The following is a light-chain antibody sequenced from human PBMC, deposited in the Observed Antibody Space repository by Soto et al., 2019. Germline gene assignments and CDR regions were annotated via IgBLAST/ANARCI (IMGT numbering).Light chain of an antibody. Sequence: AVQMTQSPSSLSASVGDRVTITCRASQDIRNGLGWYQQKPGKAPELLIYAASSLQSGVPSRFSGSASGTDFTLTISSLQPEDFATYYCLQDQIYPWTFGQGTKVEI. CDR2: AAS. CDR1: QDIRNG. CDR3: LQDQIYPWT. J-gene: IGKJ1*01. V-gene: IGKV1-6*01.